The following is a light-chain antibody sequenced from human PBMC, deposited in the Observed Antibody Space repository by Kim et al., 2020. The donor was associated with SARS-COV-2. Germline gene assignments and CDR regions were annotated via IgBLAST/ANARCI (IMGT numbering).Light chain of an antibody. CDR3: QAWDSSTADVV. J-gene: IGLJ2*01. CDR2: QDS. V-gene: IGLV3-1*01. Sequence: SYELTQPPSVSVSPGQTASITCSGDKLGDKYACWYQQKPGQSPVLVIYQDSKRPSGIPVRFSGSNSGNTATLTISGTQAMDEADYYCQAWDSSTADVVFGGGTQLTVL. CDR1: KLGDKY.